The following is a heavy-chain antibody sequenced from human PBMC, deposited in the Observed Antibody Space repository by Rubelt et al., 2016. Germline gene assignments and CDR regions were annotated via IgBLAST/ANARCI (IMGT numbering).Heavy chain of an antibody. CDR2: IYHSGST. CDR3: ARDGYCSSTSCYRKNAFDI. CDR1: GGSISSYY. V-gene: IGHV4-59*04. Sequence: QVQLQESGPGLVKPSETLSLTCTVSGGSISSYYWSWIRQPPGKGLEWIGSIYHSGSTYYNPSLKSRVTIPVDTSKNQSSLKLSSLTAADTAVYYCARDGYCSSTSCYRKNAFDIWGQGTMVTVSS. D-gene: IGHD2-2*02. J-gene: IGHJ3*02.